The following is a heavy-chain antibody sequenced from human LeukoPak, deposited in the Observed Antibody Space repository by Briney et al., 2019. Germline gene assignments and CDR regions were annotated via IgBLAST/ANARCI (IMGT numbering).Heavy chain of an antibody. CDR2: ISGSGGST. Sequence: PGGSLRLSCAASGFTFSSYAMSWVRQAPGKGLEWVSAISGSGGSTYYADSVKGRFTISRDNSKNTLYLQMNSLRAEDTAVYYCAKGRYCSGGSCYSYSDWFDPWGQGTLVTVSS. D-gene: IGHD2-15*01. J-gene: IGHJ5*02. CDR1: GFTFSSYA. V-gene: IGHV3-23*01. CDR3: AKGRYCSGGSCYSYSDWFDP.